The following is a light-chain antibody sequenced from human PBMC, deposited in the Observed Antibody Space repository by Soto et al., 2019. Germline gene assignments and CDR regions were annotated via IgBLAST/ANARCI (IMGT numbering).Light chain of an antibody. V-gene: IGKV1-5*03. CDR1: QSISSW. Sequence: DIQMTQSPSTLSASVGASVTITCRASQSISSWLAWYQQKPGKAPKLLIYKASSLESGVPSRFSGSGSGTEFTLTISSLQPDDFATYYCQQYNSYSEAFGQGTKVDIK. J-gene: IGKJ1*01. CDR2: KAS. CDR3: QQYNSYSEA.